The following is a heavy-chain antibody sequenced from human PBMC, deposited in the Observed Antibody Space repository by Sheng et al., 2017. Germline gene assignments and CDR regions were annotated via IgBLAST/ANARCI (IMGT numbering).Heavy chain of an antibody. D-gene: IGHD5-12*01. V-gene: IGHV1-69*04. CDR2: IIPILGIA. J-gene: IGHJ6*03. CDR3: ARDQRGYSGYDSYYYYMDV. CDR1: GGTFSSYA. Sequence: QVQLVQSGAEVKKPGSSVKVSCKASGGTFSSYAISWVRQAPGQGLEWMGGIIPILGIANYAQKFQGRVTITADKSTSTAYMELSSLRSEDTAVYYCARDQRGYSGYDSYYYYMDVWGKGTTVTVSS.